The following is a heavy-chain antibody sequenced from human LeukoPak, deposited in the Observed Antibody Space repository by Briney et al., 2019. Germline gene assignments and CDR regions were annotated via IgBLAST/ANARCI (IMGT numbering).Heavy chain of an antibody. Sequence: GGSLRLSCAASGFTFSSHWMHWVRQTPGKGLVWVSRINSDGSSTSYVDFVAGRFTISRDNAKNTLYLQMNSLRAEDTAVYYCARGNYYDSSGPGGYWGQGTLVIVSS. V-gene: IGHV3-74*01. D-gene: IGHD3-22*01. J-gene: IGHJ4*02. CDR3: ARGNYYDSSGPGGY. CDR2: INSDGSST. CDR1: GFTFSSHW.